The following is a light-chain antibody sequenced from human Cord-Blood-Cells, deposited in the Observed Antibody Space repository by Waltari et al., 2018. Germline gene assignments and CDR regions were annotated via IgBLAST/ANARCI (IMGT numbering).Light chain of an antibody. Sequence: QSALTQPASVSGSPGQSITIPCTGTSSDVGGYNYISWYQQHPGKAPKLIIYDVSNRPSGVSNRFSGSKSGNTASLTISGLQAEDEADYYCSSYTSSSTPWVFGGGTKLTVL. J-gene: IGLJ3*02. CDR2: DVS. CDR1: SSDVGGYNY. CDR3: SSYTSSSTPWV. V-gene: IGLV2-14*03.